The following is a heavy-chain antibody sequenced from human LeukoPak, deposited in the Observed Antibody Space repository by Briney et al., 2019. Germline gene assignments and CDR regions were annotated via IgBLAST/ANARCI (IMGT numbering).Heavy chain of an antibody. V-gene: IGHV3-21*01. J-gene: IGHJ6*02. CDR3: ARVQYYGMDV. CDR2: ISSSSSYI. CDR1: GFTFSSYS. Sequence: GGSLRLSCAASGFTFSSYSMNWVRQAPGKGLEWVSSISSSSSYIHYADSVKGRFTISRDNAKNSLYLQMNSLRAEDTAVYYCARVQYYGMDVWGQGTTVTVSS.